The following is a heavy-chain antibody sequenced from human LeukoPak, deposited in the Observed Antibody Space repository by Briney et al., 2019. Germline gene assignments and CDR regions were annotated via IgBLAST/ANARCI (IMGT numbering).Heavy chain of an antibody. CDR1: GGSMTSSSYK. CDR3: ARHLTHDGNNYAALVIRHNWFDP. D-gene: IGHD6-6*01. CDR2: TDYSGSA. V-gene: IGHV4-39*01. J-gene: IGHJ5*02. Sequence: KPSETLSLTCTVSGGSMTSSSYKWGWIRQSPGKGLEWIGSTDYSGSASYTPSLKSRVTISVDTSKNQFSLRLTSVTAADTAVYYCARHLTHDGNNYAALVIRHNWFDPWGQGTLVTVSS.